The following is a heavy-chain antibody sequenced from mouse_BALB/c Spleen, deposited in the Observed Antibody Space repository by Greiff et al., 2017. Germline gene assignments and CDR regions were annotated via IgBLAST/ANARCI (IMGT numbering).Heavy chain of an antibody. D-gene: IGHD2-1*01. Sequence: VQLQQSGAELVRSGASVKLSCTASGFNIKDYYMHWVKQRPEQGLEWIGWIDPENGDTEYAPKFQGKATMTADTSSNTAYLQLSSLTSEDTAVYYCNGDGNYFAYWGQATLVTVSA. CDR2: IDPENGDT. CDR1: GFNIKDYY. V-gene: IGHV14-4*02. CDR3: NGDGNYFAY. J-gene: IGHJ3*01.